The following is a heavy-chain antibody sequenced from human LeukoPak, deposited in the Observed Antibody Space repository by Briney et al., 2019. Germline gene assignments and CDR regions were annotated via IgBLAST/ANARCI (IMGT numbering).Heavy chain of an antibody. CDR1: GGPIRVYS. V-gene: IGHV4-4*07. Sequence: PSLSLSLMRAVSGGPIRVYSWRWTPQPAGKGLECIVGDFFPWRTNQNTSFHSRITVSVDTSKNQFSLQLSSVTTADTALYYCARDFSRNIYRVAFDIWGQGTMVTVSS. CDR2: DFFPWRT. D-gene: IGHD2-21*01. J-gene: IGHJ3*02. CDR3: ARDFSRNIYRVAFDI.